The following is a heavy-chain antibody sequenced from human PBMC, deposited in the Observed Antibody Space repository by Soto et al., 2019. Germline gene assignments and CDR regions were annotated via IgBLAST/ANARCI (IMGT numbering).Heavy chain of an antibody. J-gene: IGHJ4*02. V-gene: IGHV4-30-4*01. CDR2: IFYSGNT. CDR1: GGSINTGDYY. D-gene: IGHD3-10*01. CDR3: ARVLRAVRGVIID. Sequence: QVQLQESGPGLVKPSQTLSLTCTVSGGSINTGDYYWTWIRQPPGKALEWIGYIFYSGNTYQSPSLEYRLEISMDTSKNQFSLKLSSVTAADTAVYFCARVLRAVRGVIIDWGQGTLVTVSS.